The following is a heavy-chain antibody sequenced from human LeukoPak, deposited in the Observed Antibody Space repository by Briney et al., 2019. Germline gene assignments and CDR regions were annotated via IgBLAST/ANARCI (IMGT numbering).Heavy chain of an antibody. CDR3: VRTPPNWGFDY. J-gene: IGHJ4*02. V-gene: IGHV1-8*01. CDR2: MSPNSGDT. Sequence: ASVNVSCKASGYTFTSHDINWVRQATAQGLEWMGWMSPNSGDTGYAQKFQGRVTMTSDSSISTAYMELSSLRYDDTAIYYCVRTPPNWGFDYWGQGTLVTVSS. CDR1: GYTFTSHD. D-gene: IGHD7-27*01.